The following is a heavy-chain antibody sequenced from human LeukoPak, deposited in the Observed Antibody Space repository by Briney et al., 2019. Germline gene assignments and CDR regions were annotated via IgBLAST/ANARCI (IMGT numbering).Heavy chain of an antibody. J-gene: IGHJ4*02. Sequence: GASVKVSCKASGYTFTTYGISWVRQAPGQGLEWMGWISGYNGNTNYAQKFQGRVTMTRDMSTSTVYMELSSLRSEDTAVYYCARGELYSSSVYFDYWGQGTLVTVSS. CDR1: GYTFTTYG. D-gene: IGHD6-6*01. CDR2: ISGYNGNT. CDR3: ARGELYSSSVYFDY. V-gene: IGHV1-18*01.